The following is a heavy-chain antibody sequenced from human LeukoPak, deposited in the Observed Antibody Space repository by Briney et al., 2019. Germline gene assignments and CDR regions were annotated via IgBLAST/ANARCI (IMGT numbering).Heavy chain of an antibody. CDR3: ARDRDWNYYYYMDV. D-gene: IGHD3/OR15-3a*01. CDR2: INTNTGNP. V-gene: IGHV7-4-1*02. CDR1: GYSFTSYA. Sequence: ASVKVSCKASGYSFTSYAMDWVRQAPGQGLEWMGWINTNTGNPTYAQGFTGRFVFSLDTSVSTAYLQISSLKAEDTAVYYCARDRDWNYYYYMDVWGKGTTVTVSS. J-gene: IGHJ6*03.